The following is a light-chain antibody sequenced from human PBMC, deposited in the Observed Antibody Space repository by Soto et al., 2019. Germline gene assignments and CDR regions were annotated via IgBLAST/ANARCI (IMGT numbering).Light chain of an antibody. J-gene: IGKJ1*01. CDR2: AAS. CDR3: QQNDSTPWT. CDR1: KGSSTY. Sequence: DIQITLSPSSLSASVGDRVPITCRTQKGSSTYLNCYQQKPGKAPKLLIYAASSWQSGIPSRFSGSGSETDFTLTISSLQPEDFATYSCQQNDSTPWTFGQGTKVDIK. V-gene: IGKV1-39*01.